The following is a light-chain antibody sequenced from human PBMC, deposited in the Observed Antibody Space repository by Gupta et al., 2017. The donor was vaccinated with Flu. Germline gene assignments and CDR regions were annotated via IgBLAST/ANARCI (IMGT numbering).Light chain of an antibody. CDR3: GTWDSSRSAEV. V-gene: IGLV1-51*02. CDR1: GSNIGENY. Sequence: QSVLTQPPSVSAAPGQKVTISCSGSGSNIGENYVSWYQQLPGRAPKLLVFENIHRPSGIPDRFSGSKSGTSATLGISGLQTGDEADYYCGTWDSSRSAEVFGGGTKLTVL. CDR2: ENI. J-gene: IGLJ3*02.